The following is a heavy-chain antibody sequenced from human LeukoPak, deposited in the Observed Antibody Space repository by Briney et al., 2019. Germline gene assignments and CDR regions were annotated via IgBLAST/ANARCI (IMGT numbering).Heavy chain of an antibody. CDR2: IRGRSDTT. J-gene: IGHJ5*02. D-gene: IGHD6-19*01. CDR1: GFTFTMFS. V-gene: IGHV3-48*01. CDR3: ARDSSGSFGP. Sequence: PGGSLRLSCAASGFTFTMFSMNWLRQAPGKGLEWIAFIRGRSDTTYYADSVQGRFTISRDNAEDSVYLQMNSLRAEDTAVYYCARDSSGSFGPWGQGTLVTVSS.